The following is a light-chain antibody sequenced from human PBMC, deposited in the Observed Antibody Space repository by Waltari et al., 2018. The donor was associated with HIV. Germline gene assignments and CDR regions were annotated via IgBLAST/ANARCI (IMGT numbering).Light chain of an antibody. V-gene: IGKV1-39*01. J-gene: IGKJ2*01. Sequence: DIQVTQSPSPLSASLGDRVTLACRSSQNITTFLNWYQQRPGRAPQLLIYTTSNLQSGIPSRFRGSGSGTDFVLTVTNLQPEDSATYFCQQSYRMPYTFGQGTK. CDR2: TTS. CDR3: QQSYRMPYT. CDR1: QNITTF.